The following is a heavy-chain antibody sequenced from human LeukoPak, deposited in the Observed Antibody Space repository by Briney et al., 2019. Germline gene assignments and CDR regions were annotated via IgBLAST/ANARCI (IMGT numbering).Heavy chain of an antibody. Sequence: GGSLRLSCAASEFTFSNAWMSWVRQAPGKGLEWVARIKSKSDGGTTDYATPVKGRFTISRDDSKNTLYLQMNSLRAEDTAVYYCAGLVAVAGTGLDWGQGTLVTVSS. CDR3: AGLVAVAGTGLD. CDR2: IKSKSDGGTT. CDR1: EFTFSNAW. J-gene: IGHJ4*02. D-gene: IGHD6-19*01. V-gene: IGHV3-15*01.